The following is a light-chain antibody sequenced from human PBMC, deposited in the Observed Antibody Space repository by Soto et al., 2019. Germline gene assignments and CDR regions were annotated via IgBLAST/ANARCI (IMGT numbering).Light chain of an antibody. CDR2: DAS. CDR3: QHRMNWPLT. J-gene: IGKJ5*01. CDR1: QSVSSY. Sequence: EIVLTQSPAILSLSPGERATLSCRASQSVSSYLLWYQQKPGQAPRLLIYDASNRAAGIPARFSGSGSGTDFTLTISSLEPADFAVYYCQHRMNWPLTFGQGTRLEIK. V-gene: IGKV3-11*01.